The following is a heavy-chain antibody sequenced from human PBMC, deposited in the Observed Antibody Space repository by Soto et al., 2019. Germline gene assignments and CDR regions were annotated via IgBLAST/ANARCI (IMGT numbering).Heavy chain of an antibody. Sequence: QVELVESGGGVVQPGRSLRLSCAASGFTFSTYTMHWVRQAPGKGLEWVAALSNNGINADYADSVKGRFTISRDNSKNTLFLQMNSLGAEDTAVYYCASEWSTAVAAPGYWGQGTLVTVSS. CDR3: ASEWSTAVAAPGY. CDR2: LSNNGINA. V-gene: IGHV3-30-3*01. CDR1: GFTFSTYT. J-gene: IGHJ4*02. D-gene: IGHD6-19*01.